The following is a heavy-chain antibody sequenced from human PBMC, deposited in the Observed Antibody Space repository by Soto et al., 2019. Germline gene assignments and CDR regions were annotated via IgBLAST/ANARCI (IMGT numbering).Heavy chain of an antibody. Sequence: QVTLKESGPVLAKPTETLTLTCTVSGFSLSNARLGVSWIRQPPGKALEWLAHIFSNDEKSYSTSLKSRLTLSKDTSKSQVVLTMTNMDPVDTARYYCARISYDSLYFDYWGQGTLVTVSS. V-gene: IGHV2-26*01. D-gene: IGHD3-22*01. CDR2: IFSNDEK. CDR1: GFSLSNARLG. CDR3: ARISYDSLYFDY. J-gene: IGHJ4*02.